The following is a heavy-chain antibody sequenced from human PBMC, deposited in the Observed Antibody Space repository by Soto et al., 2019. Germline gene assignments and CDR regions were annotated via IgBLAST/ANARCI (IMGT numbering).Heavy chain of an antibody. Sequence: QVQLVESGGGVVQPGRSLRLSCAASGFTFSSYGMHWVRQAPGKGLEWVEVISYDGSNKYYADSVKGRFTIATDNSNNTLYLQMNSLRAEDTAVYYCAKDWADVEMATVIDYWGQGTLFTVSS. D-gene: IGHD4-4*01. CDR1: GFTFSSYG. CDR2: ISYDGSNK. V-gene: IGHV3-30*18. J-gene: IGHJ4*02. CDR3: AKDWADVEMATVIDY.